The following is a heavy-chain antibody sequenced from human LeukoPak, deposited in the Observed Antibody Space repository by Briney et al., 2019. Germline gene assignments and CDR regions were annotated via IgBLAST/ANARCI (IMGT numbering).Heavy chain of an antibody. J-gene: IGHJ6*03. CDR1: GGSISSYY. CDR2: IYYSGST. CDR3: ARVLPMGCSSTSCLGYYYYMDV. D-gene: IGHD2-2*01. Sequence: PSETLSLTCTVSGGSISSYYWSWIRQPPGKGLEWIGYIYYSGSTNYNPSLKSRVTISVDTSKNQFSLKLSSVTAADTAVYYCARVLPMGCSSTSCLGYYYYMDVWGKGTTVTVSS. V-gene: IGHV4-59*01.